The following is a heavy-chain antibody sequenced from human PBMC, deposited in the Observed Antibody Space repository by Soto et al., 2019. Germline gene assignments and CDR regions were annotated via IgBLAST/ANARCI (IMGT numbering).Heavy chain of an antibody. CDR2: INPNSGGT. V-gene: IGHV1-2*02. Sequence: QVQLVQSGAEVKKPGASVKVSCKASGYTFTGYYMHWVRQAPGQGLEWMGWINPNSGGTNYAQKFQGRVTMTRDTSISTAYMELSRLRSDDTAVYYCARGGYCSGGSCYRKNYYYYGMDVWGQGTTVTVSS. J-gene: IGHJ6*02. CDR3: ARGGYCSGGSCYRKNYYYYGMDV. CDR1: GYTFTGYY. D-gene: IGHD2-15*01.